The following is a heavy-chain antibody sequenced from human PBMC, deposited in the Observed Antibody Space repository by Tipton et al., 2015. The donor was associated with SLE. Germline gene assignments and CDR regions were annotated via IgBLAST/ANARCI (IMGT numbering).Heavy chain of an antibody. J-gene: IGHJ6*03. V-gene: IGHV4-34*01. D-gene: IGHD2-21*01. CDR1: GGAFSGYF. CDR3: ATLAVGSDKNYYYYYMDV. CDR2: INHSGST. Sequence: TLSLTCAVYGGAFSGYFWSWIRQPPGKGLGWIGEINHSGSTNYNPSLKSRVTISVDTSKNQFSLKLSSVTAADTAVYYCATLAVGSDKNYYYYYMDVWGKGTSVTVSS.